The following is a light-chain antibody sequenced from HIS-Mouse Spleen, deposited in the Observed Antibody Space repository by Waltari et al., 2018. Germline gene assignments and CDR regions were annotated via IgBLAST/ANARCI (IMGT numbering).Light chain of an antibody. V-gene: IGLV2-14*01. Sequence: QSALTQPASVSGSPGQSITISCTGTSSDVGGYNYVSWYQQHPGKAPNLMIYEASNRPSGVSNRFSGSKSGNPASLTISGLQAEDEADYYCSSYTSSSTLYVFGTGTKVTVL. J-gene: IGLJ1*01. CDR1: SSDVGGYNY. CDR2: EAS. CDR3: SSYTSSSTLYV.